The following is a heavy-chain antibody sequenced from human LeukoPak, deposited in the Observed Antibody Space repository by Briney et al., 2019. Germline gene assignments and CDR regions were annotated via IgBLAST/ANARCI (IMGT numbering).Heavy chain of an antibody. V-gene: IGHV1-18*01. D-gene: IGHD6-13*01. CDR1: GSTITGYG. J-gene: IGHJ4*02. Sequence: AAGKVSCKASGSTITGYGISWVRQAPGQRLERMGWISAYNGNTNYAQKLQGRVTMTTDTSTSTAYMELRSLRSDDTAVYYCARRGMARDFDYWGQGTLVTVSS. CDR3: ARRGMARDFDY. CDR2: ISAYNGNT.